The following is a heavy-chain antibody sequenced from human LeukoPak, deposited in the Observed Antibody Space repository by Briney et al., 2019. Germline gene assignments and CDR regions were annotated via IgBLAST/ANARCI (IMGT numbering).Heavy chain of an antibody. J-gene: IGHJ4*02. CDR2: ISSSGSTI. D-gene: IGHD3-10*01. V-gene: IGHV3-11*04. CDR3: ATSLAYYYGSGTLRNY. CDR1: GFTFSDYY. Sequence: GGSLRLSCAASGFTFSDYYMSWIRQAPGKGLEWVSYISSSGSTIYYADSVKGRFTISRDNAKNSLYLQMNSLRAEDTTVYYCATSLAYYYGSGTLRNYWGQGTLVTVSS.